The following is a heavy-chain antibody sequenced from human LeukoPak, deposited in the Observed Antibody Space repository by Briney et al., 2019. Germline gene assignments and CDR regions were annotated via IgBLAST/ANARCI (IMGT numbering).Heavy chain of an antibody. CDR1: SGSISSSTYY. D-gene: IGHD3-10*01. CDR2: IYYSGST. V-gene: IGHV4-39*02. CDR3: ARMVRGVNSFDY. Sequence: PSETLSLTCTVSSGSISSSTYYWAWIRQPPGKGLEWIGTIYYSGSTYYNPSLKSRVTISVDASKNHFSLKLSSVTAADTAVYYCARMVRGVNSFDYWGQGTLVTVSS. J-gene: IGHJ4*02.